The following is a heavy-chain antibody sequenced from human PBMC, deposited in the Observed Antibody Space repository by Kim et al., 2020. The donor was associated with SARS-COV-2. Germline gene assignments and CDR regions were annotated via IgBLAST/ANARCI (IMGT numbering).Heavy chain of an antibody. Sequence: SETLSLTCAVYGGSFSGYYWSWIRQPPGKGLEWIGEINHSGSTNYNPSLKSRVTISVDTSKNQFSLKLSSVTAADTAVYYCARARGYCSGGSCYRKYWYFDLWGRGTLVTVSS. V-gene: IGHV4-34*01. J-gene: IGHJ2*01. CDR2: INHSGST. CDR3: ARARGYCSGGSCYRKYWYFDL. D-gene: IGHD2-15*01. CDR1: GGSFSGYY.